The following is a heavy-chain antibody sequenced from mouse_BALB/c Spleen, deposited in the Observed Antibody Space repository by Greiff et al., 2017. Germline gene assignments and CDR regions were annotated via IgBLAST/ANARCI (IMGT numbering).Heavy chain of an antibody. D-gene: IGHD2-4*01. CDR1: GFDFSRYW. J-gene: IGHJ4*01. V-gene: IGHV4-1*02. Sequence: EAQLQESGGGLVQPGGSLKLSCAASGFDFSRYWMSWVRQAPGKGLEWIGEINPDSSTINYTPSLKDKFIISRDNAKNTLYLQMSKVRSEDTALYYCARRGLRRGYAMDYWGQGTSVTVSS. CDR3: ARRGLRRGYAMDY. CDR2: INPDSSTI.